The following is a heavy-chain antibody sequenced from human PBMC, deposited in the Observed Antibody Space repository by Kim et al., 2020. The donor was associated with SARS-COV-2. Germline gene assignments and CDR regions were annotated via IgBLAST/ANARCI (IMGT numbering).Heavy chain of an antibody. CDR2: ISYDGSNK. CDR1: GFTFSSYG. D-gene: IGHD6-13*01. Sequence: GGSLRLSCAASGFTFSSYGMHWVRQAPGKGLEWVAVISYDGSNKYYADSVKGRFTISRDNSKNTLYLQMNSLRAEDTAVYYCAKDRGPIAAAGRFYYGMDVWGQGTTVTVSS. V-gene: IGHV3-30*18. J-gene: IGHJ6*02. CDR3: AKDRGPIAAAGRFYYGMDV.